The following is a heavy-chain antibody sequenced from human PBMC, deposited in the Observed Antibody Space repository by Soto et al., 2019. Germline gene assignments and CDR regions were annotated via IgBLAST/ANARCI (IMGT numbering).Heavy chain of an antibody. CDR1: GFIFSDQY. CDR2: IRKKVNSYTT. V-gene: IGHV3-72*01. Sequence: PGGSLRLSCAASGFIFSDQYIDWVRQAPGKGLEWVGRIRKKVNSYTTEYAASVKGRFTVSRDDSKNSLYLQMNSLKTEDTAIYYCARDLGGAPYVDLWGRGTLVTVSS. D-gene: IGHD3-16*01. CDR3: ARDLGGAPYVDL. J-gene: IGHJ2*01.